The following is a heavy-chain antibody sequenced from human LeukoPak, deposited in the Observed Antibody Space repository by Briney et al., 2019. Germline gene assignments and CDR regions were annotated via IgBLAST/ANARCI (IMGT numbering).Heavy chain of an antibody. CDR1: GFDFSAYG. Sequence: GGSLRLSCAASGFDFSAYGMNWVRQAPGKGLEWVSAIGGSGATIYYADSVRGRFTISRDNFKNTMYLQMSSLRAEDTAVYYCAKGLWQWLLWGQGTLVTVSS. V-gene: IGHV3-23*01. J-gene: IGHJ4*02. D-gene: IGHD6-19*01. CDR3: AKGLWQWLL. CDR2: IGGSGATI.